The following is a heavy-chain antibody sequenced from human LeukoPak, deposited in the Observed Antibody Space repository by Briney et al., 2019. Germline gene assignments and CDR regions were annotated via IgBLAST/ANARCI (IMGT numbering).Heavy chain of an antibody. CDR2: IYYSGST. CDR3: ARGGIAVAGHYFDY. V-gene: IGHV4-39*07. Sequence: SETLSLTCTVSGGSISSSSYYWTWIRQPPGKGLEWIGSIYYSGSTYYNPSLKSRVTISVDTSKNQFSLKLSSVTAADTAVYYCARGGIAVAGHYFDYWGQGTLVTVSS. CDR1: GGSISSSSYY. D-gene: IGHD6-19*01. J-gene: IGHJ4*02.